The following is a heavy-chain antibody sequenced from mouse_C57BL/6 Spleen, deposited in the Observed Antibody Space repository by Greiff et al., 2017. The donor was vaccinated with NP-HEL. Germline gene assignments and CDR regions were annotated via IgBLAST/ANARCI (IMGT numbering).Heavy chain of an antibody. CDR3: ARDASAYYTYFDV. Sequence: EVKVVESGGGLVQSGRSLRLSCATSGFTFSDFYMEWVRQAPGKGLEWIAASRNKANDYTTEYSASVKGRFIVSRDTSQSILYLQMNALRAEDTAIYYCARDASAYYTYFDVWGTGTTVTVSS. D-gene: IGHD2-12*01. CDR2: SRNKANDYTT. V-gene: IGHV7-1*01. CDR1: GFTFSDFY. J-gene: IGHJ1*03.